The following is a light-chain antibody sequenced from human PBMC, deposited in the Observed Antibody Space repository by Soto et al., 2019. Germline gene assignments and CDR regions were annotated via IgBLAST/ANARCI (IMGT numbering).Light chain of an antibody. CDR2: GAS. CDR1: QSFVNMY. J-gene: IGKJ1*01. CDR3: QQFGSSPRT. V-gene: IGKV3-20*01. Sequence: IVLTQSPGTLSLSPVERATLSCMASQSFVNMYLAWYQQKPGQAPRLPMYGASRRPTGIPDRFSGSGSGADFTLTISRLEPEDFAVYYCQQFGSSPRTFGQGTKVDIK.